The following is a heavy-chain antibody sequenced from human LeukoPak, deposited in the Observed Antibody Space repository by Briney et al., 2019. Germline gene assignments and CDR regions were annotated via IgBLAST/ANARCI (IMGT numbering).Heavy chain of an antibody. J-gene: IGHJ5*02. Sequence: PSETLSLTCAVYGGSFSAYSWGWLRQPPGKGLEWIGSIFHSGTTYYNPSLKSRVTISLDTSTNQFSLKLTSVTAADTAIYYCARGGYYGSGNDFRFDPWGQGTLVTVSS. CDR2: IFHSGTT. CDR3: ARGGYYGSGNDFRFDP. D-gene: IGHD3-10*01. V-gene: IGHV4-34*01. CDR1: GGSFSAYS.